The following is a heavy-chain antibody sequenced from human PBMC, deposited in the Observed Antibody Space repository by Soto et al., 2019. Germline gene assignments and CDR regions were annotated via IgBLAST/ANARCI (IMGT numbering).Heavy chain of an antibody. D-gene: IGHD1-1*01. Sequence: SETLSLTCADYGGSFSGYYWSWIRQPPGKGLEWIGEINHSGSTNYNPSLKSRVTISVDTSKNQFSLKLSSVTAADTAVYYCARTGTATLGYYYGMDAWGQGTTVTVSS. CDR3: ARTGTATLGYYYGMDA. V-gene: IGHV4-34*01. J-gene: IGHJ6*02. CDR2: INHSGST. CDR1: GGSFSGYY.